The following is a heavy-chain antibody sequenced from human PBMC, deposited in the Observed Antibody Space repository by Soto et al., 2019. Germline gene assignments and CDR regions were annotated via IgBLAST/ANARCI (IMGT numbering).Heavy chain of an antibody. CDR3: ARVPGELHLLDAVDV. Sequence: QIPLVQSGGEVKKPGASVNVSCKASGYTFTNYGIVWVRQAPGQGLEWMGWISTYNVNTIYAQNFQDRVTMTTDTSTSTAYMELKSLTSDDTAVYYCARVPGELHLLDAVDVWGQGTMLTVSS. CDR1: GYTFTNYG. V-gene: IGHV1-18*01. CDR2: ISTYNVNT. D-gene: IGHD1-7*01. J-gene: IGHJ3*01.